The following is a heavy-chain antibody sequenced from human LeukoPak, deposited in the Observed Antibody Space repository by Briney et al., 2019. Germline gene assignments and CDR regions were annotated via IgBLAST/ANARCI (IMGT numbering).Heavy chain of an antibody. CDR3: ARVLSDRAFDI. J-gene: IGHJ3*02. CDR1: GFTFSSYA. Sequence: GALRLSCAASGFTFSSYAMSWVRQAPGKGLEWVSVIYSGGSTYYADSVKGRFTISRDNSKNTLYLQMNSLRAEDTAVYYCARVLSDRAFDIWGQGTMVTVSS. CDR2: IYSGGST. V-gene: IGHV3-66*02. D-gene: IGHD2-8*01.